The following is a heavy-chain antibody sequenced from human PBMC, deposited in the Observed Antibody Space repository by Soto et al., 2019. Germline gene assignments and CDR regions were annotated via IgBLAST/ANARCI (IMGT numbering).Heavy chain of an antibody. J-gene: IGHJ4*02. CDR3: ARGPGEWYFDY. CDR2: ISYTGTT. CDR1: GGSFSSNKYY. V-gene: IGHV4-31*03. Sequence: KTSETLSLTCTVSGGSFSSNKYYWTWIRQLPGKGLEWIGYISYTGTTYYYKPSLQSRVSISVDTSKNQFTLKLSSVTAADTAVYYCARGPGEWYFDYWGQGTLVTVSS. D-gene: IGHD2-8*01.